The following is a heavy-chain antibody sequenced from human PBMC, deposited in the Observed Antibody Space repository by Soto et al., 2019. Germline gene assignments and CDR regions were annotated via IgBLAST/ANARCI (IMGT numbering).Heavy chain of an antibody. V-gene: IGHV3-53*01. CDR2: IWSAGLI. J-gene: IGHJ6*02. CDR1: GFTVISKY. CDR3: AREAPMDV. Sequence: GWSLRLSCAASGFTVISKYMSWVRQAPGKGLEWISVIWSAGLIYYADSVRGRFTISRDISKNILYLEMTSLRADDTAVYYCAREAPMDVWGQGTTVTVSS.